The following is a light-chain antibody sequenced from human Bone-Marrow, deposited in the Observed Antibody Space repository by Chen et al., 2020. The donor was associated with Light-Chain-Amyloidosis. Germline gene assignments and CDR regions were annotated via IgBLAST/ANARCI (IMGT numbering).Light chain of an antibody. Sequence: EIVLTQSPATLSLSPGERATLSCRASQSVSSSLAWYQHKPGQAPRLLIYDASKRVTGIPARFSGSGSGTDFTLTISSLEPEDFAVYYCQQRSNWPPLTFGGGTKVEIK. CDR1: QSVSSS. V-gene: IGKV3-11*01. CDR2: DAS. J-gene: IGKJ4*01. CDR3: QQRSNWPPLT.